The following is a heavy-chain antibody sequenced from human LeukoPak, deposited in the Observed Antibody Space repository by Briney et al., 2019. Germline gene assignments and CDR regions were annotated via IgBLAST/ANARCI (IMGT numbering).Heavy chain of an antibody. J-gene: IGHJ4*02. CDR2: INPNSGGT. CDR1: GYTFTGYY. Sequence: ASVKVSCKASGYTFTGYYMHWVRQAPGQGLEWMGWINPNSGGTNYAQKFQGRVTMTRDTSISTAYMELSRLRSDDTAVYYCARDRVYGSGGYTFDYWGQGTLVTVSS. D-gene: IGHD3-10*01. V-gene: IGHV1-2*02. CDR3: ARDRVYGSGGYTFDY.